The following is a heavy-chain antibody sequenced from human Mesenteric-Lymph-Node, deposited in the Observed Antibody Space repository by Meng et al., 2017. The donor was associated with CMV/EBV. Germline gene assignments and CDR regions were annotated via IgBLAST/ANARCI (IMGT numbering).Heavy chain of an antibody. D-gene: IGHD2/OR15-2a*01. CDR1: GFTFSSFA. J-gene: IGHJ4*02. CDR3: AKNRKEAAYFDY. CDR2: ISGSGGST. Sequence: AVSGFTFSSFAMSWVRQAPGKGLEWVSAISGSGGSTYYADSVKGRFTISRDNSKNTLYLQMNSLRAEDTAVYYCAKNRKEAAYFDYWGQGTLVTVSS. V-gene: IGHV3-23*01.